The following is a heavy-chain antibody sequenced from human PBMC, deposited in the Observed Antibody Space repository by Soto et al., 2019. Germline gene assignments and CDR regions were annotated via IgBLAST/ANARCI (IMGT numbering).Heavy chain of an antibody. CDR1: GGTFVSYT. V-gene: IGHV1-46*01. CDR2: INPMGGST. D-gene: IGHD6-13*01. CDR3: ARDLAAGDL. J-gene: IGHJ5*02. Sequence: ASVKVSCKASGGTFVSYTISWVRQAPGQGLEWMAIINPMGGSTNYAQEFQGRVTLTSDTSTSTVYMELSSLRFEDTALFYCARDLAAGDLWGQGTLVTVSS.